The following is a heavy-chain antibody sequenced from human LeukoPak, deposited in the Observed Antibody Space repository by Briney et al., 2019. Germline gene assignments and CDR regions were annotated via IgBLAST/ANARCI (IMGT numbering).Heavy chain of an antibody. D-gene: IGHD3-16*01. V-gene: IGHV3-48*01. CDR3: AREVAYHCDY. J-gene: IGHJ4*02. Sequence: GGSLRLSRAASGFTLSSNYMNCVRQAPGKGREWVSYISSSSSTTIYYADSVKGRFTISRDNAKNSVYLQMNSLRAEDKAVYYCAREVAYHCDYWGQGTLVTVSS. CDR1: GFTLSSNY. CDR2: ISSSSSTTI.